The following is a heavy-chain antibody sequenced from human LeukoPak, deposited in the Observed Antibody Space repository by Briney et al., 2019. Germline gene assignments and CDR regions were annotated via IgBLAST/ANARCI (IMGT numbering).Heavy chain of an antibody. V-gene: IGHV3-23*01. J-gene: IGHJ4*02. Sequence: GGSLRLSCAASGFTFSNYAVSWVRQAPGKGLEWVSDISGSGGSPYYADSVKGRFTISRDNSKNTLYLQMNSLRVEDTAVYYCAKDRVGRASDFDYWGQGTLVTVSS. D-gene: IGHD1-26*01. CDR1: GFTFSNYA. CDR3: AKDRVGRASDFDY. CDR2: ISGSGGSP.